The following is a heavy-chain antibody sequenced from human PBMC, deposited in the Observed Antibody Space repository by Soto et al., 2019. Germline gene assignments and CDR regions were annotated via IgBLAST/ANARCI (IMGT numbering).Heavy chain of an antibody. J-gene: IGHJ6*03. CDR1: GGTFSSYT. CDR3: ARAFSGYVIYYYYYMDV. CDR2: ISAYNGNT. D-gene: IGHD5-12*01. V-gene: IGHV1-18*01. Sequence: ASVKVSCKASGGTFSSYTISWVRQAPGQGLEWMGWISAYNGNTNYAQKLQGRVTMTTDTSTSTAYMELRSLRSDDTAVYYCARAFSGYVIYYYYYMDVWGKGTTVTVSS.